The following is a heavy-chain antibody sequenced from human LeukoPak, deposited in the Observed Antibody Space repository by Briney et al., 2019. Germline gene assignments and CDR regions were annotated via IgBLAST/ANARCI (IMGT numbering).Heavy chain of an antibody. Sequence: KPSETLSLTCTVSGGSISSYYWSWIRQPPGKGLEWIGYIYYSGSTNYNPSLKSRVTISVDTSKNQFSLKLSSVAAADTAVYYCARHPYSNPHRPSQTKYYFDYRSQGTLVTVSS. V-gene: IGHV4-59*08. J-gene: IGHJ4*02. CDR3: ARHPYSNPHRPSQTKYYFDY. CDR1: GGSISSYY. D-gene: IGHD2-15*01. CDR2: IYYSGST.